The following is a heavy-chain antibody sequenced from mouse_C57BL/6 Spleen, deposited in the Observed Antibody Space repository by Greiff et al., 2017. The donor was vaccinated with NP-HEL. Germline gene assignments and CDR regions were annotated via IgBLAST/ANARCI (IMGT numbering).Heavy chain of an antibody. J-gene: IGHJ3*01. CDR1: GYAFTNYL. D-gene: IGHD2-3*01. CDR3: ARRDDGYSAWFAY. CDR2: INPGSGGT. V-gene: IGHV1-54*01. Sequence: VQLQQSGAELVRPGTSVKVSCKASGYAFTNYLIEWVKQRPGQGLEWIGVINPGSGGTNYKEKFKGKATLTADKSSSTAYMQLSSLTSEDSAVYFCARRDDGYSAWFAYWGQGTLVTVSA.